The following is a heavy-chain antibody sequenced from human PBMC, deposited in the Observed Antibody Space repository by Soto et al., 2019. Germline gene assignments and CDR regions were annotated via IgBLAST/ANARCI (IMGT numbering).Heavy chain of an antibody. J-gene: IGHJ6*01. D-gene: IGHD2-21*02. CDR2: IYWDDDK. V-gene: IGHV2-5*02. CDR1: AFSLSTGGVG. Sequence: QITLKESGPTLVKPTQTLTLTCTFSAFSLSTGGVGVGWIRQPPGKALEWLALIYWDDDKRYSPSLRSRLTITKATSKNQVVLTMTNMDPVDTATYYCIQSRCGGDCLQSYASYYYYGMDVW. CDR3: IQSRCGGDCLQSYASYYYYGMDV.